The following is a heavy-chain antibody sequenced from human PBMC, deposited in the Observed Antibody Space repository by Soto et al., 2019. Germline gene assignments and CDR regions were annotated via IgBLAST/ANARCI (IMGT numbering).Heavy chain of an antibody. D-gene: IGHD3-3*01. J-gene: IGHJ6*02. CDR2: IYYTGTT. V-gene: IGHV4-61*01. CDR1: GGSVSSGRYQ. Sequence: NPSETLSLTCTVSGGSVSSGRYQWSWIRQSPGKGLEWIGYIYYTGTTNYNPSLKSRVTISVDTSKNQFSLKLTSVTAADTALYFCASLQFYDFWSGSVQMHVWGQGTSVTVSS. CDR3: ASLQFYDFWSGSVQMHV.